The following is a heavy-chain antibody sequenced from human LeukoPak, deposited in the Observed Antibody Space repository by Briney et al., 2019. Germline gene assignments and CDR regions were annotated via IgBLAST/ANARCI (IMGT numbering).Heavy chain of an antibody. D-gene: IGHD6-19*01. Sequence: GGSLRLSCADSGFTLTKAWMTWVRQAPGKGLEWVGHIKSKPDGGTTDYAAPVKGRFTISRDDSKNTLYLQMNSLKTEDTAVYYCTTLRRGLVPAYCDYWGQGTLVTVSS. CDR2: IKSKPDGGTT. CDR1: GFTLTKAW. CDR3: TTLRRGLVPAYCDY. V-gene: IGHV3-15*01. J-gene: IGHJ4*02.